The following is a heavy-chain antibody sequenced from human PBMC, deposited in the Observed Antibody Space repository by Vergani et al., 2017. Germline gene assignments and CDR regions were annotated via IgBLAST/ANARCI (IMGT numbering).Heavy chain of an antibody. CDR3: ARDREKYYYESSGYPVNWFDP. D-gene: IGHD3-22*01. V-gene: IGHV1-18*04. J-gene: IGHJ5*02. CDR1: GYTFTSYG. Sequence: QVQLVQSGAEVKKPGASVKVSCKASGYTFTSYGISWVRQAPGXGLEWMGWISAYNGNTNYAQKFQGRVMMTTDTSTSTGFMELRSLRSDDTAVYYCARDREKYYYESSGYPVNWFDPWGQGTLVTVSS. CDR2: ISAYNGNT.